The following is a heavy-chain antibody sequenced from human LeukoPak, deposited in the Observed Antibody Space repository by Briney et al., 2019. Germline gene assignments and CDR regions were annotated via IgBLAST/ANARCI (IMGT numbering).Heavy chain of an antibody. CDR2: ISGSGGST. CDR3: AKNAVAATLYYFDY. J-gene: IGHJ4*02. Sequence: AISGSGGSTYYADSVKGRFTISRDNSKNTLYLQMNSLRAEDTALYYCAKNAVAATLYYFDYWGQGSLVTVSS. V-gene: IGHV3-23*01. D-gene: IGHD2-15*01.